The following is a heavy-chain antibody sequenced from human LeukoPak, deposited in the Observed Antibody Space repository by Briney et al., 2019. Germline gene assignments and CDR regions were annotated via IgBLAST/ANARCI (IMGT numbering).Heavy chain of an antibody. J-gene: IGHJ4*02. CDR1: GFTFSSYA. CDR3: AKSPRGDNSGYYFDY. CDR2: VTPSGGTT. D-gene: IGHD3-22*01. V-gene: IGHV3-23*01. Sequence: GGSLRLSCAASGFTFSSYAMSWVHQAPGLGLEWVSAVTPSGGTTYFADSVKGRFTLSRDNSKNTLYLQMNSLRAEDTALYYCAKSPRGDNSGYYFDYWGQGSLVTVSS.